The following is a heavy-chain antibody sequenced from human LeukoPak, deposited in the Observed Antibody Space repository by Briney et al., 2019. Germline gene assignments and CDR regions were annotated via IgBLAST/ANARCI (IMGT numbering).Heavy chain of an antibody. Sequence: GGSLRLSCEASGFTFSTYGMHWVRQAPGKGLEWVAVIWYDGSNKNYADSVKGRFTISRDNSKNTLYLQMNSLRAEDTAVYYCAKAIEGVNTAMGHWGQGTLVTVSS. J-gene: IGHJ4*02. CDR3: AKAIEGVNTAMGH. D-gene: IGHD5-18*01. CDR1: GFTFSTYG. V-gene: IGHV3-33*06. CDR2: IWYDGSNK.